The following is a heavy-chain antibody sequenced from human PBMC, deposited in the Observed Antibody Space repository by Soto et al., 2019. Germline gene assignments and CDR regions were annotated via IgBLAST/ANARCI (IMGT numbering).Heavy chain of an antibody. Sequence: SETLSLTCTVSGGSISSGGYYWSWIRQNPGKGLEWIGYIYYSGSTYYNPSLKSRVTISIDTSKNQFSLKLSSVTAADTAVYYCARDVYSYGHSDYWGQGTLVTVSS. J-gene: IGHJ4*02. CDR1: GGSISSGGYY. CDR2: IYYSGST. V-gene: IGHV4-31*03. CDR3: ARDVYSYGHSDY. D-gene: IGHD5-18*01.